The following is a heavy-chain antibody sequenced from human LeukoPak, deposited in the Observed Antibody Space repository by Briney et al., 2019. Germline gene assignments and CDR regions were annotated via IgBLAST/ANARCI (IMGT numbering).Heavy chain of an antibody. V-gene: IGHV1-18*01. Sequence: GASVKVSCKASGDTFSSFGFSWVRQAPGQGLEWMGWISTDNGDTTYAQKFQGRVTMTTDTSTGTAYMELGSLRSDDTAVYYCAREGLGELSLDCWGQGTLVTVSS. CDR1: GDTFSSFG. CDR3: AREGLGELSLDC. D-gene: IGHD3-16*01. J-gene: IGHJ4*02. CDR2: ISTDNGDT.